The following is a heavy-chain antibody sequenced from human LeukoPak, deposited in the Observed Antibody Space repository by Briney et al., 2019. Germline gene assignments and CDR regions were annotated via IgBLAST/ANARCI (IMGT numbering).Heavy chain of an antibody. CDR2: IHYNGIT. D-gene: IGHD2-15*01. CDR3: AREHCGGTCYSYYLDY. V-gene: IGHV4-59*01. Sequence: SETLSLTCTVSGDSINAYYWSWIRQSPGKGLDWIGNIHYNGITNYNPSLKTRVTISVDTSKSQFSLKLNSVTAADTAVYYCAREHCGGTCYSYYLDYWGQETLVAVSS. J-gene: IGHJ4*02. CDR1: GDSINAYY.